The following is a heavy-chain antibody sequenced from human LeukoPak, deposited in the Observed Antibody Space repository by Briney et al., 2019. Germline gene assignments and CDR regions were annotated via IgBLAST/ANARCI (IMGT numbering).Heavy chain of an antibody. CDR2: INPNSGGT. V-gene: IGHV1-2*02. CDR3: AREGRESGDSFDY. CDR1: GYTFTGYY. Sequence: ASVKVSCKASGYTFTGYYMHWVRQAPGQGREGMGWINPNSGGTNYAQKFQGRVTMTRDTSISTAYMELSRLRSDDTAVYCCAREGRESGDSFDYWGQGTLVTVSS. J-gene: IGHJ4*02. D-gene: IGHD5-12*01.